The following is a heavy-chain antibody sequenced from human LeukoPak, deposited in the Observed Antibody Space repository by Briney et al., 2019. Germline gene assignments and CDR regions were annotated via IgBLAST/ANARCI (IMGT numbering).Heavy chain of an antibody. D-gene: IGHD1-26*01. CDR2: VSYSRST. J-gene: IGHJ4*02. Sequence: PSETLSLTCTVSGGSVSSGGSVSSGRYYWSWIRQPPGKGLEWIGYVSYSRSTNYNPSLHSRVTISIDTSKNQFSLKLSSVTAADTAVYFCARDSFYSGSDYWGQGTLVTVSS. CDR1: GGSVSSGGSVSSGRYY. V-gene: IGHV4-61*01. CDR3: ARDSFYSGSDY.